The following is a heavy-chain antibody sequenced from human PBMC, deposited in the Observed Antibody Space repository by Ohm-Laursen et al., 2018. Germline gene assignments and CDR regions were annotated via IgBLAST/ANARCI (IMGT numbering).Heavy chain of an antibody. V-gene: IGHV2-5*02. Sequence: TQTLTLTCTISGFSLSTSGVGVGWIRQPPGKALEWLALIYWDDDQRYSPSLKSRLTITKDTSKNQVVLTMTNMDPVDTATYYCARFFTGLGAFDIWGQGTMVTVSS. CDR1: GFSLSTSGVG. CDR3: ARFFTGLGAFDI. CDR2: IYWDDDQ. D-gene: IGHD6-19*01. J-gene: IGHJ3*02.